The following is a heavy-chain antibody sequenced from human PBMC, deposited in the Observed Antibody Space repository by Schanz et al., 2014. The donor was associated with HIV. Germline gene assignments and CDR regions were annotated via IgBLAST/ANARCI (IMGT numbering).Heavy chain of an antibody. V-gene: IGHV3-33*03. Sequence: QVDLVESGGGVVQPGRSLRLSCTASGFTFNNYGMQWVRQAPGKGLEWLAAIWYDGSNTYYGDSVKGRFTISRDDSSDTLYLQMNSLRPEDTAVYYCAKSHKHDSSDYYRFYYFGMDVWGQGTTVTVSS. CDR1: GFTFNNYG. D-gene: IGHD6-19*01. CDR3: AKSHKHDSSDYYRFYYFGMDV. CDR2: IWYDGSNT. J-gene: IGHJ6*02.